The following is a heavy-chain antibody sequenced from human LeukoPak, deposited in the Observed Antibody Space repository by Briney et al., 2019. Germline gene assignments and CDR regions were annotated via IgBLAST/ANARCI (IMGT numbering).Heavy chain of an antibody. Sequence: GGSLRLSCAASGFTFSTYSMNWVRQAPGKGLEWVSHISGSGSTIYYADSVKGRFTISRDNAKNSLYLQMNSLRAEDTAVYYCARVRYYDSSGFDYWGQGTLVTVSS. CDR3: ARVRYYDSSGFDY. CDR2: ISGSGSTI. D-gene: IGHD3-22*01. V-gene: IGHV3-48*04. J-gene: IGHJ4*02. CDR1: GFTFSTYS.